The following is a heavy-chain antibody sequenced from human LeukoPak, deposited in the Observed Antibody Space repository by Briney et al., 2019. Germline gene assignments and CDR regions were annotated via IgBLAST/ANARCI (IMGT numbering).Heavy chain of an antibody. CDR1: GGSISSSSYY. CDR2: IYYSGST. D-gene: IGHD5-18*01. CDR3: ARRRGYSYGRPGYFDY. Sequence: SETLSLTCTVSGGSISSSSYYWGWIRQPPGKGLEWIGSIYYSGSTYYNPSLKSRVTISVDTSKNQFSLKLSSVTAADTAVYYCARRRGYSYGRPGYFDYWGQGTLVTVSS. J-gene: IGHJ4*02. V-gene: IGHV4-39*07.